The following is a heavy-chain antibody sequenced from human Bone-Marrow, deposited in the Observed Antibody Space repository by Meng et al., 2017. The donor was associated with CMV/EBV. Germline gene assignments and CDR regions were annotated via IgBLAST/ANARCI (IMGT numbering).Heavy chain of an antibody. V-gene: IGHV3-21*01. CDR3: VKGPYCTSTSCYGGMAVDI. CDR1: GFTFSSYS. CDR2: ISSSSSYI. Sequence: GESLKISCAASGFTFSSYSMNWVRQAPGKGLEWVSSISSSSSYIYYADSVKGRFNISRDNSKKTLFLQMNSLRAEDAAVYSCVKGPYCTSTSCYGGMAVDIWGQGTLVTVSS. D-gene: IGHD2-2*01. J-gene: IGHJ3*02.